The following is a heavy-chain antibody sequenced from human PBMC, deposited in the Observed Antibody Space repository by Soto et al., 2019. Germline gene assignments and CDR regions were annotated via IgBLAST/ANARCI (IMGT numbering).Heavy chain of an antibody. CDR2: INLNSGGT. CDR1: GYTFTDYY. J-gene: IGHJ4*02. CDR3: ASGKQKQLDGALDY. D-gene: IGHD6-13*01. Sequence: QVQLVQSGTEVKKPGASVKVSCKASGYTFTDYYMHWVRQAPGQGLEWMGWINLNSGGTNYAQKFQGWVTMTRDTSISTAYMELSRLTSDDTAVFYCASGKQKQLDGALDYWGQGTLVIVSS. V-gene: IGHV1-2*04.